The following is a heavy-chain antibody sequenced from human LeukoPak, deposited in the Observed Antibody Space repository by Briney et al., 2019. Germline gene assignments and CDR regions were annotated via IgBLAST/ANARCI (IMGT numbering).Heavy chain of an antibody. CDR3: EKMQGYFDY. CDR1: GLTFSSYG. CDR2: ITGDGTTT. Sequence: GGSLRLSCEASGLTFSSYGMSWVRQAPGKGLQWVSAITGDGTTTYYADSVKGRFTISRDNSKNMLYLQMSSLRAEDTAVYYCEKMQGYFDYWGQGTLVRVS. V-gene: IGHV3-23*01. J-gene: IGHJ4*02.